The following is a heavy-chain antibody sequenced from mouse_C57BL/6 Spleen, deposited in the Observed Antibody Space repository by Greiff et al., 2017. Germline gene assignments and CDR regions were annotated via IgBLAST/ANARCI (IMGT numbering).Heavy chain of an antibody. D-gene: IGHD3-2*02. CDR2: IYPGDGDT. J-gene: IGHJ2*01. CDR3: ARGDSSGYVPFDY. V-gene: IGHV1-82*01. CDR1: GYAFSSSW. Sequence: VQGVESGPELVKPGASVKISCKASGYAFSSSWMNWVKQRPGKGLEWIGRIYPGDGDTNYNGKFKGKATLTADKSSSTAYMQLSSLTSEDSAVYFCARGDSSGYVPFDYWGQGTTLTVSS.